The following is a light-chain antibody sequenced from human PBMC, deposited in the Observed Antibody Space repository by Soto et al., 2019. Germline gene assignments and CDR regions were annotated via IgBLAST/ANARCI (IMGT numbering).Light chain of an antibody. Sequence: DIQMTQSPSSLSTSVGDRVTITCRASQGISNFLVWYQQKPGKVPKLLISAASTLNTGVTSRFSGSGTGTDFTLTITSLQPEDVATYYCQKYSSVITFGQGTRLEIK. J-gene: IGKJ5*01. V-gene: IGKV1-27*01. CDR3: QKYSSVIT. CDR1: QGISNF. CDR2: AAS.